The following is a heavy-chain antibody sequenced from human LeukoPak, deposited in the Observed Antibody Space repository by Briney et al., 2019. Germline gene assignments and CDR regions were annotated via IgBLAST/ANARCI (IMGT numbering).Heavy chain of an antibody. CDR3: ARDREWENGDAFDF. CDR2: TYYRSKWYN. D-gene: IGHD1-26*01. CDR1: GDSVSSNIAA. V-gene: IGHV6-1*01. J-gene: IGHJ3*01. Sequence: SQTLSLTYAISGDSVSSNIAAWNWIRQSPSRGLEWLGRTYYRSKWYNDYAVSVQSRITINPDTSKNQFSLQLNSVTPEDTAVYYCARDREWENGDAFDFWGQGTMVTVSS.